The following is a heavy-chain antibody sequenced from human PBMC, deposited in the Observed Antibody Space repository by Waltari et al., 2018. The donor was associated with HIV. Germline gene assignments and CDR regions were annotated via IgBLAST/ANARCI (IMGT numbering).Heavy chain of an antibody. CDR1: FSSYW. Sequence: FSSYWMHWVRQVPGKGLIWVSRINSDGSSTSYADSVKGRFTISRDNAKNTLYLQMNSLRAEDTAVYYCATSRTFDYWGQGTLVTVSS. CDR3: ATSRTFDY. V-gene: IGHV3-74*01. J-gene: IGHJ4*02. CDR2: INSDGSST.